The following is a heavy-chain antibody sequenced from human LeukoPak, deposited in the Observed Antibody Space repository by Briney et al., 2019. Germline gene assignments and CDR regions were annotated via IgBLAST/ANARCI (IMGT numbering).Heavy chain of an antibody. J-gene: IGHJ6*03. CDR3: ARANWRQLAYYYYMDV. Sequence: SETLSLTCTVSGYSISSGYYWGWIRQPPGKGLEWIGSIYHSGSTYYNSSLKSRATISVDTSKNQFSLKLSSVTAADTAVYYCARANWRQLAYYYYMDVWGKGTTVTVSS. V-gene: IGHV4-38-2*02. CDR1: GYSISSGYY. D-gene: IGHD6-13*01. CDR2: IYHSGST.